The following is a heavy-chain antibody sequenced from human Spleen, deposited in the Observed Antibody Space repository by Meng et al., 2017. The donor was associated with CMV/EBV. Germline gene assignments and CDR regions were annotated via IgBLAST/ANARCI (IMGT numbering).Heavy chain of an antibody. D-gene: IGHD3-3*01. CDR1: GLTFSSFW. J-gene: IGHJ6*02. CDR2: INSDGSST. CDR3: AREGYGFRYPRYGMDV. Sequence: GESLKIHRPVSGLTFSSFWMYWVRQAPGKGLVWVSRINSDGSSTSYADSVKGRFAISRDNAKNTLYLQMNSLRAEDTAVYFCAREGYGFRYPRYGMDVWGQGTTVTVSS. V-gene: IGHV3-74*01.